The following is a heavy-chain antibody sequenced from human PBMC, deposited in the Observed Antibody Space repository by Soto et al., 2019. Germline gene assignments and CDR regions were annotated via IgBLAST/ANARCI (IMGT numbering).Heavy chain of an antibody. V-gene: IGHV1-2*02. J-gene: IGHJ3*02. CDR3: PRENIENSDGLYDAFDI. Sequence: GASVKVSCKTSGYTFTDYYTHWVRQAPGQGLEWMGWMNPKSGGAYFAQKFQGRVTLTRDTSIGTAYIEVNSLTSDDTAVYFCPRENIENSDGLYDAFDIWGRGTTVTVSS. CDR2: MNPKSGGA. D-gene: IGHD5-18*01. CDR1: GYTFTDYY.